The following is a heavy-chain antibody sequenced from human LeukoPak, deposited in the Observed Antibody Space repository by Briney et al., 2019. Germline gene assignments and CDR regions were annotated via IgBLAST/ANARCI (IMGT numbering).Heavy chain of an antibody. CDR2: ISGSGGRT. V-gene: IGHV3-23*01. J-gene: IGHJ4*02. D-gene: IGHD3-9*01. CDR1: GFTFSSYA. Sequence: GGSLRLSCAASGFTFSSYAMSWVRQAPGKGLEWVSGISGSGGRTYYADSVKGRFTISRDNSKNTLYLQMNSPRAEDTAIYYCATLSSTYDILTGYPMLDYWGQGTLVTVSS. CDR3: ATLSSTYDILTGYPMLDY.